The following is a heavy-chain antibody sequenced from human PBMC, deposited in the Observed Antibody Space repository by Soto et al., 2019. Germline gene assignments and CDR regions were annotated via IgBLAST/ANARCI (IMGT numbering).Heavy chain of an antibody. CDR2: IYYSGST. Sequence: ETLSLTCTVSGGTISPSSYYWGWLLHPPGKGLEWIGSIYYSGSTYYNPSLKSRVTISVDTSKNQFSLKLSSVTAADTAVYYCARHGQDSDLGLYDSSSWYVPYYYYYYMDVWGKGTTVTVSS. CDR1: GGTISPSSYY. J-gene: IGHJ6*03. V-gene: IGHV4-39*01. D-gene: IGHD6-13*01. CDR3: ARHGQDSDLGLYDSSSWYVPYYYYYYMDV.